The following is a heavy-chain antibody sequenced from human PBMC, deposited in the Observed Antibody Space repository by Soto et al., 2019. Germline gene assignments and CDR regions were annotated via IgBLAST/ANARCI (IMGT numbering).Heavy chain of an antibody. Sequence: SQTLSLTCAISGDSVSSNSAAWNWIRQSPSRGFKWLGRTYYRSKWYNDYEVSVKSRITINQDTSKNQISLQLNSVTTKNKDVYYCSRVHDFWSGYYGGYYYYYGMDVWGQGTTVTVSS. CDR3: SRVHDFWSGYYGGYYYYYGMDV. J-gene: IGHJ6*02. CDR2: TYYRSKWYN. D-gene: IGHD3-3*01. CDR1: GDSVSSNSAA. V-gene: IGHV6-1*01.